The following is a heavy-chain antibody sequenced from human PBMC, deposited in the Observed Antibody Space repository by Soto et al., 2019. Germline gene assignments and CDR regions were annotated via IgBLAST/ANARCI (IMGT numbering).Heavy chain of an antibody. CDR2: ISYDGSNK. D-gene: IGHD6-13*01. CDR3: AKEGESDSSSEQFYYYYGMDV. J-gene: IGHJ6*02. CDR1: GFTFSSYG. V-gene: IGHV3-30*18. Sequence: QVQLVESGGGVVQPGRSLRLSCVASGFTFSSYGMHWVRQAPGKGLEWVAVISYDGSNKYYADSVKGRFTISRDNSKNTLYLQMNSLRAEDTAVYYCAKEGESDSSSEQFYYYYGMDVWGQGTTVTVSS.